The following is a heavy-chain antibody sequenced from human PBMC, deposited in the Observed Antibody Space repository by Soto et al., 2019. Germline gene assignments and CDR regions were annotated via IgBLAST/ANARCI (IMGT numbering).Heavy chain of an antibody. CDR2: ISVYNGNT. D-gene: IGHD5-12*01. Sequence: QVQLVQSGAEVKKPGASVRVSCKTSGYSFINYGISWVRQAPGQGLEWMGWISVYNGNTNYAQKFQGRVTMTTDTSTSTAYMELRSLRSVDTAVYYCARRKSGYEGGDDYWGQGTLVTVFS. CDR3: ARRKSGYEGGDDY. V-gene: IGHV1-18*01. CDR1: GYSFINYG. J-gene: IGHJ4*02.